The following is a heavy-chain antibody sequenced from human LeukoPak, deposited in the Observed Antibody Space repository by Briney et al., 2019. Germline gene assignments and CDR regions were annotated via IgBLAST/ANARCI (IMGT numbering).Heavy chain of an antibody. CDR3: ARDWKYYTSGSPSGY. Sequence: ASVKVSCKASGYTFTGYYMHWVRQAPGQGLEWMGWINPNSGGTNYAQKFQGRVTMTRDTSISTAYMELSRLRSDDTAVYYCARDWKYYTSGSPSGYWGQGTLVTVSS. D-gene: IGHD3-10*01. CDR1: GYTFTGYY. J-gene: IGHJ4*02. CDR2: INPNSGGT. V-gene: IGHV1-2*02.